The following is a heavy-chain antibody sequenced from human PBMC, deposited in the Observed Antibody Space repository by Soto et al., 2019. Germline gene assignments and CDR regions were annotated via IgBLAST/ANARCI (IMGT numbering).Heavy chain of an antibody. CDR2: MNPNSGNT. CDR3: ARGVLLRFLGWSKGGYNYYSYGRDV. CDR1: GYTFTSYD. D-gene: IGHD3-3*01. V-gene: IGHV1-8*01. Sequence: ASVKVSCKASGYTFTSYDINWVRQATGQGLEWMGWMNPNSGNTGYAQKFQGRVTVTRNTSISTAYMELSSLRSEDTAVYYWARGVLLRFLGWSKGGYNYYSYGRDVWGQGTTVPVPS. J-gene: IGHJ6*02.